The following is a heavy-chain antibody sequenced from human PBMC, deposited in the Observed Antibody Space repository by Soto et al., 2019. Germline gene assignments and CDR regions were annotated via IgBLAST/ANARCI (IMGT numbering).Heavy chain of an antibody. CDR3: ARERLNWGPPYYYAMDV. V-gene: IGHV3-48*03. Sequence: PGGSLRLSCIVSGFTFSIYEMNWVRQAPGKGLEWVSDIGSGAGTTHYADSVKGRFIISRDYPKNSVYLQMNSLRVEDTATYYCARERLNWGPPYYYAMDVWGQGTTVTVSS. J-gene: IGHJ6*02. CDR1: GFTFSIYE. D-gene: IGHD7-27*01. CDR2: IGSGAGTT.